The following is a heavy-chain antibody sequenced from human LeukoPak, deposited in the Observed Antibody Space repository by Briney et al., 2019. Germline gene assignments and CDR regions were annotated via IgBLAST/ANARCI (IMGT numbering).Heavy chain of an antibody. CDR2: SHYSGIT. Sequence: SETLSLTCTASRGSTSTYYWNWIRQPPGKGLEWIGCSHYSGITNYNPSLKGRVTISVDTSKNQCSLKLSSVTAADTAMYYCARVRDYVWGSLDFDYWGQGTLVTVSS. V-gene: IGHV4-59*01. J-gene: IGHJ4*02. CDR1: RGSTSTYY. CDR3: ARVRDYVWGSLDFDY. D-gene: IGHD3-16*01.